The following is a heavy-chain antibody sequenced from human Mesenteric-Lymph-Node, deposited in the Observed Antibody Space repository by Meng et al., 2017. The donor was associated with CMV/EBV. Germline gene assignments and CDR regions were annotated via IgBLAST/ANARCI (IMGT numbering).Heavy chain of an antibody. CDR1: GGSISSSSYY. D-gene: IGHD3-22*01. CDR2: IYYSGST. V-gene: IGHV4-39*07. J-gene: IGHJ4*02. Sequence: QLQLQESGPGLVKPSETLSLTCTVSGGSISSSSYYWGWIRQPPGKGLEWIGSIYYSGSTYYNPSLKSRVTISVDTSKNQFSLKLSSVTAADTAVYYCARDGDYYDSSGYNPFDYWGQGILVTVSS. CDR3: ARDGDYYDSSGYNPFDY.